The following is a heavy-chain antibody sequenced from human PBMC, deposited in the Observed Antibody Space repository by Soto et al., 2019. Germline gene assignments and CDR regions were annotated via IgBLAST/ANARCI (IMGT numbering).Heavy chain of an antibody. CDR2: IYPCDSYT. D-gene: IGHD1-26*01. Sequence: GESLKISCKGSGYSFPSHWIAWVRQMPRKVLEWMGLIYPCDSYTIYSPSFQVPVILSADKSIITAYLQWSSLKASDSAKYYCARRSRRRDAWVGFNRFERWGQGTLVSV. CDR3: ARRSRRRDAWVGFNRFER. V-gene: IGHV5-51*01. J-gene: IGHJ5*02. CDR1: GYSFPSHW.